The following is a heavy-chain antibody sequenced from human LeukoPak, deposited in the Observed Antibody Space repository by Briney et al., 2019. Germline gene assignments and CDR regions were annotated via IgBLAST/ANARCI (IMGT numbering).Heavy chain of an antibody. V-gene: IGHV3-64*01. CDR3: ARGPTNGQAFDY. CDR1: GFTFSSYA. D-gene: IGHD2-8*01. J-gene: IGHJ4*02. Sequence: PGGSLRLSCAASGFTFSSYAMHWVRQAPGKGLEYVSAISSNGGSTYYANSVKGRFTISRDNAKNSVYLQMDSLRAEDTAVYYCARGPTNGQAFDYWGQGTLVSVSS. CDR2: ISSNGGST.